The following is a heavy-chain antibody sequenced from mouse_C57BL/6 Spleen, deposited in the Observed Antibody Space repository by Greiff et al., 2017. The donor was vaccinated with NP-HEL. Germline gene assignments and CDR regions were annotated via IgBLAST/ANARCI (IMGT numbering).Heavy chain of an antibody. CDR2: INPSNGGT. J-gene: IGHJ4*01. CDR3: ARGLLLALYAMDY. Sequence: QVQLQQPGTELVKPGASVKLSCKASGYTFTSYWMHWVKQRPGQGLEWIGNINPSNGGTNYNEKFKSKATLTVDKSSSTAYMQLSSLTSEDSAVYCCARGLLLALYAMDYWGQGTSVTVSS. D-gene: IGHD1-1*01. CDR1: GYTFTSYW. V-gene: IGHV1-53*01.